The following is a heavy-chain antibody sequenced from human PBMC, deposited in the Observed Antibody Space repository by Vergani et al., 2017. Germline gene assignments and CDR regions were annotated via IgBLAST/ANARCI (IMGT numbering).Heavy chain of an antibody. CDR1: GFTFSSYG. Sequence: QVQLVESGGGVVQPGGSLRLSCAASGFTFSSYGMHWVRQAPGKGLEWVAFIRYDGSNKYYADSVKGRFTISRDNSKNTLYLKMNSLRAEDTAVYYCAKDRGPYYDSSGCNYWGQGTLVTVSS. CDR3: AKDRGPYYDSSGCNY. V-gene: IGHV3-30*02. CDR2: IRYDGSNK. J-gene: IGHJ4*02. D-gene: IGHD3-22*01.